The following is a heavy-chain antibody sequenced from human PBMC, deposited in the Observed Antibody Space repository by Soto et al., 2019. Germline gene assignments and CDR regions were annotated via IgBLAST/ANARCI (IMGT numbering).Heavy chain of an antibody. V-gene: IGHV4-30-4*01. CDR1: GGSISSGDYY. D-gene: IGHD4-17*01. Sequence: LSLTFTVSGGSISSGDYYWSWIRQPPVKGLEWIGYIYYSGSTYYNPSLKSRVTISVDTSKNQFSLKLSSVTAADTAVYYCARSSDGDYVDYWGQGTLVTVSS. J-gene: IGHJ4*02. CDR3: ARSSDGDYVDY. CDR2: IYYSGST.